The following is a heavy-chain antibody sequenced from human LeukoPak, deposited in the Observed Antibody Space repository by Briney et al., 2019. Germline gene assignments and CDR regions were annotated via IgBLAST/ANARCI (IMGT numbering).Heavy chain of an antibody. Sequence: SETLSLTCTVSGGSISSYYWSWIRQPPGKGLEWIGYIYYSGSTNYNPSLKSRVTISVDTSKNQFSLKLSSVTAADTAVYYCARQDTAMVSYYWGQGTLVTVSS. CDR3: ARQDTAMVSYY. CDR1: GGSISSYY. V-gene: IGHV4-59*08. J-gene: IGHJ4*02. D-gene: IGHD5-18*01. CDR2: IYYSGST.